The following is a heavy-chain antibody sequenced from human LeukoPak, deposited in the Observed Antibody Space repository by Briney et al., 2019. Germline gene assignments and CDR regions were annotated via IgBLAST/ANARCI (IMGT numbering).Heavy chain of an antibody. CDR1: GYSISSGYY. CDR2: IHQSGST. V-gene: IGHV4-38-2*02. J-gene: IGHJ4*02. Sequence: PSETLSLTCTVSGYSISSGYYWGWIRQPPGEGLEWIANIHQSGSTYYNPSVKSRVSISMDTSKNQFSLTLNSVTAADTAVYYCARDTDHTSMLFKGFDYWGQGTLVTVSS. D-gene: IGHD5-18*01. CDR3: ARDTDHTSMLFKGFDY.